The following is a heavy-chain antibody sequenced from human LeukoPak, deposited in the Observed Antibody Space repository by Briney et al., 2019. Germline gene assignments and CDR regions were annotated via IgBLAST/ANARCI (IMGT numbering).Heavy chain of an antibody. CDR2: INPNSGGT. V-gene: IGHV1-2*02. Sequence: ASVKVSRKASGYTFTGYYMHWVRQAPGQGLEWMGWINPNSGGTNYAQKFQGRVTMTRDTSISTAYMELSRLRSDDTAVYYRARVGPLPTPGPIDYWGQGTLVTVSS. J-gene: IGHJ4*02. CDR3: ARVGPLPTPGPIDY. CDR1: GYTFTGYY.